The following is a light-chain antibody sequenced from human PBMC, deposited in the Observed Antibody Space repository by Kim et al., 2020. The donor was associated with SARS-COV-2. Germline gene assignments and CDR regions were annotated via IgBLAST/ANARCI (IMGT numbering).Light chain of an antibody. CDR3: SSYGDNNIFV. CDR2: GKN. J-gene: IGLJ1*01. V-gene: IGLV3-19*01. CDR1: SLRSYY. Sequence: SSELTQDPAVSVALGQTVRITCQGDSLRSYYATWYQQKPGQAPILVIYGKNNRPSGIPDRFSGSSSGNTASLTVSGLQAEDEADYYCSSYGDNNIFVFGSGTKVTVL.